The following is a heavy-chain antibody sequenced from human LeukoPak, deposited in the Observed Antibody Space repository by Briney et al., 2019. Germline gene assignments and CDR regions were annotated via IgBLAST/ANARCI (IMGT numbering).Heavy chain of an antibody. CDR1: GYTFTSYD. J-gene: IGHJ6*02. CDR3: ARGLYVLRLLEWLPDLYYYYGMDV. CDR2: MNPNSGNT. D-gene: IGHD3-3*01. Sequence: ASVKVSCKASGYTFTSYDINWVRQATGQGLEWMGWMNPNSGNTGYAQKFQGRVTMTRNTSISTAYMELSSLRSEDTAVYYCARGLYVLRLLEWLPDLYYYYGMDVWGQGTTVTVSS. V-gene: IGHV1-8*01.